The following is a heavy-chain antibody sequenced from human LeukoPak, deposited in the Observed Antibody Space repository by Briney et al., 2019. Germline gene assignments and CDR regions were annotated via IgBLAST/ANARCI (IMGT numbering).Heavy chain of an antibody. V-gene: IGHV3-74*01. Sequence: PGGSLRLSCAASGFTFSKYWMLWVRQAPGKGLESVSRINTDGTVTTYADSVKDRFTVSRDNADNTMFLQMNSARDEDTAVYYCATKQWLAPPPDSWGQGTPVTVSS. J-gene: IGHJ4*02. CDR2: INTDGTVT. CDR3: ATKQWLAPPPDS. D-gene: IGHD6-19*01. CDR1: GFTFSKYW.